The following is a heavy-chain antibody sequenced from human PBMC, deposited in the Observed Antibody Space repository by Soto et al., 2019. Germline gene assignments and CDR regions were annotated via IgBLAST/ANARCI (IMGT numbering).Heavy chain of an antibody. D-gene: IGHD3-3*01. CDR3: ARDGGRYDFWSGYFPENPDFDY. J-gene: IGHJ4*02. CDR1: GYTFTGYY. V-gene: IGHV1-2*04. CDR2: INPNSGGT. Sequence: ASVKVSCKASGYTFTGYYMHWVRQAPGQGLEWMGWINPNSGGTNYAQKFQGWVTMTRDTSISTAYMELSRLRSDDTAVYYCARDGGRYDFWSGYFPENPDFDYWGQGTLVTVSS.